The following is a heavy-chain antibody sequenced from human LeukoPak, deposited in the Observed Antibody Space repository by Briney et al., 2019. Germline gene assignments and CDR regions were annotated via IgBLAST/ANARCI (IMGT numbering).Heavy chain of an antibody. D-gene: IGHD3-3*01. CDR2: IKSKTDGGTT. V-gene: IGHV3-15*01. CDR1: GFTLSNAW. Sequence: GGSLRLSCAASGFTLSNAWMSWVRQAPGKGLEWVGRIKSKTDGGTTDYAAPVKGRLTISRDDSKNTLYLQMNSLKTEDTAVYYCTTDKWEYYDFWSGLDSYYYYMDVWGKGTTVTVSS. J-gene: IGHJ6*03. CDR3: TTDKWEYYDFWSGLDSYYYYMDV.